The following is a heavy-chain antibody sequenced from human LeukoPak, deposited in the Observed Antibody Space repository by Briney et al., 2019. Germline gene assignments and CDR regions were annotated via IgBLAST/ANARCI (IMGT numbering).Heavy chain of an antibody. Sequence: GGSLRLSCAASGFTLSDHYIDWVRQAPGKGLEWVGRSRNEANAYTTDYAASVKGRFTISRDDSKNSLYLQMNSLKTVDTAVYYCARVNGVYWYFDLWGRGTLVTVSS. V-gene: IGHV3-72*01. J-gene: IGHJ2*01. CDR3: ARVNGVYWYFDL. CDR1: GFTLSDHY. D-gene: IGHD3-10*01. CDR2: SRNEANAYTT.